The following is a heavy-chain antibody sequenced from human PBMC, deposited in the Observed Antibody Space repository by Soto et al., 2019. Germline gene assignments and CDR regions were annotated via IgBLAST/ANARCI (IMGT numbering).Heavy chain of an antibody. J-gene: IGHJ4*02. D-gene: IGHD3-10*01. CDR2: IIPIFGTP. CDR3: ARDRDDYGSGNYYNRIDF. Sequence: QVQLVQSGAEVKKPGSSVKVSCTASGGIFSTYAISWLRQAPGQGLEWMGGIIPIFGTPNYAQRFQGRVTITADESTSTAYMELIRLRSEDTAVYYCARDRDDYGSGNYYNRIDFWGQGTLVTVSS. V-gene: IGHV1-69*01. CDR1: GGIFSTYA.